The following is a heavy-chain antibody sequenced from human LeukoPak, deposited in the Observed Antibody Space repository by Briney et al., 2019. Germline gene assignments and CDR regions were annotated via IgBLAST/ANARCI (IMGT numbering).Heavy chain of an antibody. D-gene: IGHD3-10*01. J-gene: IGHJ4*02. CDR3: AKDTAPFGESLVDY. CDR2: ISWNSGSI. Sequence: GRSLRLSCAASGFTFDDYAMHWVRHAPGKGLEWVSGISWNSGSIGYADSVKGRFTISRDNAKNSLYLQMNSLRAEDTALYYCAKDTAPFGESLVDYWGQGTLVTVSS. V-gene: IGHV3-9*01. CDR1: GFTFDDYA.